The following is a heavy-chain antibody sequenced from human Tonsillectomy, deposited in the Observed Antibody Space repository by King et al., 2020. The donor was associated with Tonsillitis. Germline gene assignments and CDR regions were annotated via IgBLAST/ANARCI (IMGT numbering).Heavy chain of an antibody. CDR3: VRGFWARQLLGWFDA. Sequence: VQLVESGGGVVQPGRSLRLSCAASGFTFSDYGMHWVRQAPGKGLEWVAVISYDASNKYFADSVKGRFTISRDNSKNTLYLQMNSLRTEDTAIYYCVRGFWARQLLGWFDAWGQGTLVTVSS. D-gene: IGHD2-2*01. J-gene: IGHJ5*02. CDR2: ISYDASNK. V-gene: IGHV3-30*03. CDR1: GFTFSDYG.